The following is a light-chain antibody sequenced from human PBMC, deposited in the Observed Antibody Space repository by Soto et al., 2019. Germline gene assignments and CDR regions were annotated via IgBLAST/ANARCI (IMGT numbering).Light chain of an antibody. J-gene: IGLJ1*01. V-gene: IGLV2-14*01. CDR2: EVS. CDR1: SSDVGNYKY. Sequence: QSVLTQPASVSGSPGQSITISCTGTSSDVGNYKYVSWYQQHPGKAPKLMIYEVSNRPSGVSNRFSGSKSGNTASLTISGLQADVATDYYCFSYTSSGTYGFGTETNVT. CDR3: FSYTSSGTYG.